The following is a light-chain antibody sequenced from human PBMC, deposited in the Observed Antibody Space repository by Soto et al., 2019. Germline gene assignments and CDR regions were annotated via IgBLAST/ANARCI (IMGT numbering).Light chain of an antibody. V-gene: IGKV3-15*01. J-gene: IGKJ2*01. CDR1: QYVGTR. CDR3: QQYNNWLYT. CDR2: GAS. Sequence: EIVLTQSPATLSSSPGETATLSCRASQYVGTRLAWYQHKPGQAPRLLIYGASTRATGVPARFSGSGSGTEFTLTISSLQSEDFAVYYCQQYNNWLYTSGQGTKVDIK.